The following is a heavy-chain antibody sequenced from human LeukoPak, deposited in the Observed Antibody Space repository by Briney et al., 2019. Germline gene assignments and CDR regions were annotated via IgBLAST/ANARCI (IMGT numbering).Heavy chain of an antibody. V-gene: IGHV1-2*02. D-gene: IGHD3-22*01. CDR3: ASDLGADSSGIYYYYGMDV. Sequence: ASVKVSCTASGYTFTGYYMHWVRQAPGQGLEWMGWINPNSGGTNYAQKFQGRVTMTRDTSISTAYMELSRLRSDDTAVYYCASDLGADSSGIYYYYGMDVWGQGTTVTVSS. J-gene: IGHJ6*02. CDR2: INPNSGGT. CDR1: GYTFTGYY.